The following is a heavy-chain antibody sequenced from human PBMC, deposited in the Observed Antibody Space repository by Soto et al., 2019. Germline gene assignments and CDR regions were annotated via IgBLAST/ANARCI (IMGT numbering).Heavy chain of an antibody. CDR1: GYTFTSYY. Sequence: GASVKVSCKASGYTFTSYYMHWVRQAPGQGLEWMGIINPSGGSTSYAQKFQGRVTMTRDTSTSTVYMELSSLRSEDTAVYYCQRAAAGINLDYWGQGTLVTVSS. V-gene: IGHV1-46*01. D-gene: IGHD6-13*01. CDR3: QRAAAGINLDY. J-gene: IGHJ4*02. CDR2: INPSGGST.